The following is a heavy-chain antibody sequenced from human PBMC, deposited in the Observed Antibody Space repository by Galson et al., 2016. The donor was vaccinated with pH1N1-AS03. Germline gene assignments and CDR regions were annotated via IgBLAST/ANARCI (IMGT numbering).Heavy chain of an antibody. J-gene: IGHJ6*02. D-gene: IGHD2-15*01. CDR2: ISSSSYHI. CDR1: GFTFKAYA. Sequence: SLRLSCAASGFTFKAYAMTWVRQAPGKGLEWVSSISSSSYHISYGDSGKGRFTISRDNAKNSLYLQLNSLRAEDTAVYYCARDRVDIVVVPGLYYGMDVWGQGTTVTVSS. CDR3: ARDRVDIVVVPGLYYGMDV. V-gene: IGHV3-21*01.